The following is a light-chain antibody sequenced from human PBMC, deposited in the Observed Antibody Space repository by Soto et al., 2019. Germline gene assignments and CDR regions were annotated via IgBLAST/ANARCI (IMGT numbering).Light chain of an antibody. Sequence: QLVLTQSSSASASLGSSVKLTCSLSSGHSSYIIAWHQQQAGKAPRYLMRLEGSGSYNKGSGVPDRFSGSSSGADRYLTISNLQFEDEADYYCETWDSNTAVFGGGTQLTVL. CDR3: ETWDSNTAV. CDR1: SGHSSYI. CDR2: LEGSGSY. J-gene: IGLJ7*01. V-gene: IGLV4-60*02.